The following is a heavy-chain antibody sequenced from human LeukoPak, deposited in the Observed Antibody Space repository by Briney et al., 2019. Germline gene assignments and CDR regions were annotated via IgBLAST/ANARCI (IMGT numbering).Heavy chain of an antibody. V-gene: IGHV3-23*01. D-gene: IGHD6-6*01. CDR3: AKDRNVAARPPYFDY. CDR1: GFTISNYA. Sequence: PGGSLRLSCAASGFTISNYAMSWVRQAPGKGLEWVSAISGSGGSTYYADSVKGRFTISRDNSKNTLYLQMNSLRAEDTAVYYCAKDRNVAARPPYFDYWGQGTLVTVSS. J-gene: IGHJ4*02. CDR2: ISGSGGST.